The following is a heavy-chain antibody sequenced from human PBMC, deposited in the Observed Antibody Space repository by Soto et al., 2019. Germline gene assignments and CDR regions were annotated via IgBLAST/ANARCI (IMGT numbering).Heavy chain of an antibody. J-gene: IGHJ4*02. V-gene: IGHV1-8*01. CDR2: MNPNSGNT. Sequence: QVQLVQSGAEVRKPGASVKVSCKVSGYTFSNYDINWVRQATGQGLEWMGWMNPNSGNTGYSLRFQGRVTMTRDMSRDTAYMELRGLRSEDTAVYYCARRSLGRGGLDSWGQGTLVTVSS. CDR1: GYTFSNYD. D-gene: IGHD1-26*01. CDR3: ARRSLGRGGLDS.